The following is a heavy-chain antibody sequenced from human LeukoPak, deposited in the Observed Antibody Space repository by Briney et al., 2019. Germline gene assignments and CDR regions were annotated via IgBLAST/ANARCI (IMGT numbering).Heavy chain of an antibody. D-gene: IGHD6-13*01. CDR1: GGSFSTYY. CDR3: ARAGANGIEAAGSLRY. J-gene: IGHJ4*02. Sequence: SETLSLTCAVSGGSFSTYYWSWIRQPPGKGLEWIGFIYYTGTTNYNPSLKSRVTISVDTSKNQFSLKLSSVTAADTAVYYCARAGANGIEAAGSLRYWGQGTLVTPSS. CDR2: IYYTGTT. V-gene: IGHV4-59*01.